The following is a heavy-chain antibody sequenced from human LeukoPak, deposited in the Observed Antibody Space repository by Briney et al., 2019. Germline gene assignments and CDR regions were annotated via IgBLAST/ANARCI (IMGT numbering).Heavy chain of an antibody. Sequence: SETLSLTCDVDGGSFSDYYWSWIRQPPGKGLEWIGEINHSGGTNYNPSLESRVTISVDTSKDQFSLKLSSVTAADTAVYYCARELRDHRGGFDVWGQGTMVTVSS. V-gene: IGHV4-34*01. D-gene: IGHD1-1*01. CDR1: GGSFSDYY. CDR3: ARELRDHRGGFDV. CDR2: INHSGGT. J-gene: IGHJ3*01.